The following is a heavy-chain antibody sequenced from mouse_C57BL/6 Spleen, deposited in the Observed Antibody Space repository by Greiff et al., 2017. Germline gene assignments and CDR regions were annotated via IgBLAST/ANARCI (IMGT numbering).Heavy chain of an antibody. D-gene: IGHD2-5*01. Sequence: EVQRVESGGDLVKPGGSLKLSCAASGFTFSSYGMSWVRQTPDKRLEWVATISSGGSYTYYPDSVKGRFTISRDNAKNTLYLQMSSLKSEDTAMYDCASPTYYSNPAWFAYWGQGTLVTVSA. CDR1: GFTFSSYG. CDR2: ISSGGSYT. V-gene: IGHV5-6*01. J-gene: IGHJ3*01. CDR3: ASPTYYSNPAWFAY.